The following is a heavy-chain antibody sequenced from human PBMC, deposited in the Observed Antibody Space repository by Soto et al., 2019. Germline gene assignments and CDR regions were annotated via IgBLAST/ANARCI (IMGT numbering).Heavy chain of an antibody. CDR2: FDPEDGET. Sequence: ASVKVSCKVSGYTLTELSMHWVRQAPGKGLEWMGGFDPEDGETIYAQKFQGRVTMTQDTSTDTAYMELSSLGSEDTAVYYCATIPILRYFDSFDPWGQGTLVTVSS. J-gene: IGHJ5*02. D-gene: IGHD3-9*01. CDR1: GYTLTELS. V-gene: IGHV1-24*01. CDR3: ATIPILRYFDSFDP.